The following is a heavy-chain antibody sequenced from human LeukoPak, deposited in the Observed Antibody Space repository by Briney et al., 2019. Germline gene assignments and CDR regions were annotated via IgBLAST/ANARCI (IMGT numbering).Heavy chain of an antibody. D-gene: IGHD5-24*01. J-gene: IGHJ4*02. CDR2: IYYSGST. CDR1: GGSISSGDYY. V-gene: IGHV4-30-4*01. Sequence: SETLSLTCTVSGGSISSGDYYWSWIRQPPGKGLEWIGYIYYSGSTYYNPSLKSRVTISVDTSKNQFSLKLSSVTAADTAVYYCARERRDGYNYFDYWGQGTLVTVSS. CDR3: ARERRDGYNYFDY.